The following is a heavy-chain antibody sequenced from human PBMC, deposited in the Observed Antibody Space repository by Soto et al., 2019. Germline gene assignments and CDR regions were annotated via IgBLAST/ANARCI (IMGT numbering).Heavy chain of an antibody. CDR3: AKTNEYYDILTGYYAPYYFDY. J-gene: IGHJ4*02. CDR1: GFTFSSYA. V-gene: IGHV3-23*01. D-gene: IGHD3-9*01. Sequence: EVQLLESGGGLVQPGGSLRLSCAASGFTFSSYAMSWVRQAPGKGLEWVSAISGSGGSTYYADSVKGRFTISRDNSKNTLYLQMNSLRAEDTAVYYCAKTNEYYDILTGYYAPYYFDYWGQGTLVTVSS. CDR2: ISGSGGST.